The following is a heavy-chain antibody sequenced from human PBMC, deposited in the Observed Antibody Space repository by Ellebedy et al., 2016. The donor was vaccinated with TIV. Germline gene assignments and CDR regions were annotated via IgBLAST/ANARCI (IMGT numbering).Heavy chain of an antibody. D-gene: IGHD6-13*01. CDR2: FYSSGTT. CDR3: ARHRPIATPGQDNWFDP. Sequence: MPGGSLRLSCTVSGGSITTTSYWWGWIRQPPGKGLEWVGSFYSSGTTHYNPSLKSRVSISVDTSKNQFSLKLSSVTAADTAIYYCARHRPIATPGQDNWFDPWGQGTLVAVSS. J-gene: IGHJ5*02. V-gene: IGHV4-39*01. CDR1: GGSITTTSYW.